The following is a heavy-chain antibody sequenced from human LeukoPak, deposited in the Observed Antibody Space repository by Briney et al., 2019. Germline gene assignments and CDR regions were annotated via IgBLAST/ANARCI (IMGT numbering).Heavy chain of an antibody. V-gene: IGHV3-15*01. J-gene: IGHJ4*02. CDR1: GFTFSTAW. CDR3: ATEGYCSRGSCYSFDH. D-gene: IGHD2-15*01. Sequence: GGSLRLSRAASGFTFSTAWLSWVRQAPGKGLEWVGRIKSKTDGGTIDYAAPVKGRFSISRDDSKNTVYLQMNSLKTEDTAEYYCATEGYCSRGSCYSFDHWGQGTLVAVSS. CDR2: IKSKTDGGTI.